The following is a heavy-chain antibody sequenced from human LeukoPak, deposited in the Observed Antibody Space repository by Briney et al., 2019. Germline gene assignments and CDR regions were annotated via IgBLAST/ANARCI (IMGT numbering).Heavy chain of an antibody. D-gene: IGHD2-15*01. CDR3: ARQEYCSGGSCYTWFDP. CDR1: GYSITNYW. Sequence: GESLKISCKGSGYSITNYWIAWVRQMPGKGLEWMGIIYPADSDIRYSPSFQGQVTISADKSITTAYLQWSSLKASDTAMYYCARQEYCSGGSCYTWFDPWGQGTLVTVSS. V-gene: IGHV5-51*01. CDR2: IYPADSDI. J-gene: IGHJ5*02.